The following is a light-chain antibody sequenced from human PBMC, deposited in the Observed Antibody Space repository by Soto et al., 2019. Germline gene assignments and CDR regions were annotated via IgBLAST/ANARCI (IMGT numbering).Light chain of an antibody. Sequence: EIVLTQSPGTLSFSPGERAILSCRASQSVRSNLAWYQQKPGQAPRLVIYAASTRATGIPDRFSGSVSGTEFTLTISSLQSEDFAVYYCQQYNEWPPFTFGQGTRLEIK. V-gene: IGKV3-15*01. J-gene: IGKJ5*01. CDR1: QSVRSN. CDR3: QQYNEWPPFT. CDR2: AAS.